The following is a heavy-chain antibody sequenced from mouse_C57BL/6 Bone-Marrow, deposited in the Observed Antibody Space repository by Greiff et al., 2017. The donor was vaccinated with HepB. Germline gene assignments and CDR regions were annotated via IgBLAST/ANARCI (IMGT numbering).Heavy chain of an antibody. CDR2: IHPNSGST. V-gene: IGHV1-64*01. D-gene: IGHD1-1*01. J-gene: IGHJ2*01. Sequence: VQLQQPGAELVKPGASVKLSCKASGYTFTSYWMHWVKQRPGQGLEWIGMIHPNSGSTNYNEKFKSKATLTVDKSSSTAYMQLSSLTSEDSAVYYGTREDYYGSTLDYWGQGTTLTVSS. CDR3: TREDYYGSTLDY. CDR1: GYTFTSYW.